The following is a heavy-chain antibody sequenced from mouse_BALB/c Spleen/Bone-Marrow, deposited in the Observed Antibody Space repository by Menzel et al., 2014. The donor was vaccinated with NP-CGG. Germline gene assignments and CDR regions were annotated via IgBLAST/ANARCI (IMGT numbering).Heavy chain of an antibody. CDR1: GFTFSSFG. J-gene: IGHJ4*01. Sequence: EVQRVESGGGLVQPGGSRKLSCAASGFTFSSFGMHWVRQAPEKGLGWVAYISSGSSTIYYADTVKGRFTISRDNPKNTLFLQMTSLRSEDTAMYYCARSPYDYAAMDYWGQGTSVTVSS. V-gene: IGHV5-17*02. CDR2: ISSGSSTI. CDR3: ARSPYDYAAMDY. D-gene: IGHD2-4*01.